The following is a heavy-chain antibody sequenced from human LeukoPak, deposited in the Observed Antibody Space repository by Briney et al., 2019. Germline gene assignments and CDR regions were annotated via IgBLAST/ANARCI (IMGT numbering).Heavy chain of an antibody. CDR1: GYTFTGYY. V-gene: IGHV1-2*02. Sequence: ASVKVSCKASGYTFTGYYMHWVRQAPGQGLEWMGWINPNSGGINYAQKFQGRVTMTRDTSISTAYMELSRLTSDDTAVYYCAVGAYDSSGHFGSWGQGTLVTVSS. J-gene: IGHJ4*02. CDR3: AVGAYDSSGHFGS. D-gene: IGHD3-22*01. CDR2: INPNSGGI.